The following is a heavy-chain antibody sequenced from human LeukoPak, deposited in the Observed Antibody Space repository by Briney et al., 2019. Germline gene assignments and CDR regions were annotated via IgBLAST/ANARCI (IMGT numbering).Heavy chain of an antibody. V-gene: IGHV4-59*01. Sequence: SETLSLTRTVSGGSISSYYWSWIRQPPGKGLEWIGYIYYSGSTSYNPSLKSRVTMSVDTSKNQFSLKLSSVTAADTAVYYCARSYPGYYSDYWGQGTLATVSS. CDR3: ARSYPGYYSDY. D-gene: IGHD3-16*02. J-gene: IGHJ4*02. CDR1: GGSISSYY. CDR2: IYYSGST.